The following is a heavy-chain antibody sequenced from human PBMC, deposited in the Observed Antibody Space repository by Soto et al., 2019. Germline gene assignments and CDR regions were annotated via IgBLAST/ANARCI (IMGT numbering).Heavy chain of an antibody. J-gene: IGHJ6*02. Sequence: SETLSLTCSVSGDFIISYFWSWIRQAPGKGLEWIGHIYYNGSTKYNPTLKSRVTISLDTSKKQFSLKLRSVTAADTAVYYCARECCSDTKCENSYYHGMDVWGQGTTVTVSS. D-gene: IGHD2-15*01. V-gene: IGHV4-59*01. CDR3: ARECCSDTKCENSYYHGMDV. CDR2: IYYNGST. CDR1: GDFIISYF.